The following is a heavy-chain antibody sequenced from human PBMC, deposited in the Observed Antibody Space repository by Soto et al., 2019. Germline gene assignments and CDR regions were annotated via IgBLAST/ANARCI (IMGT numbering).Heavy chain of an antibody. V-gene: IGHV1-58*02. D-gene: IGHD3-9*01. J-gene: IGHJ4*02. CDR3: ALAHPSLLTGYLLDF. Sequence: GASVKVSCKASGFTFTSSAMQWVRQARGQRLEWIGWIVVGSGNTNYAQKFQERVTITRDMSTSTAYMELSSLRSEDTAVYYCALAHPSLLTGYLLDFWGQRSLDTGSS. CDR2: IVVGSGNT. CDR1: GFTFTSSA.